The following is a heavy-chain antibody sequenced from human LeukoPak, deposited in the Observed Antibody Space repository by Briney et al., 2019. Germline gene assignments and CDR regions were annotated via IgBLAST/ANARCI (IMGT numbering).Heavy chain of an antibody. Sequence: ASVKVSCKASGYTFTGYYLHWVRQAPGQGLEWMGRINPNSGGTNYAQKFQGRVTMTSDTSITTTYMELSRLRSDDTAVYYCARDPRVVATRVSYMDVWGKGTTVIVSS. V-gene: IGHV1-2*06. CDR2: INPNSGGT. J-gene: IGHJ6*03. D-gene: IGHD2-21*02. CDR1: GYTFTGYY. CDR3: ARDPRVVATRVSYMDV.